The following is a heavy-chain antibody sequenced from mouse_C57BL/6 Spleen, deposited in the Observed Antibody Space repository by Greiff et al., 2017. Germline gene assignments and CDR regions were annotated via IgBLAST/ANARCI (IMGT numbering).Heavy chain of an antibody. CDR3: ARVDTTVVVYYDV. J-gene: IGHJ1*03. CDR2: ISYDGSN. CDR1: GYSITSGYY. Sequence: ESGPGLVKPSQSLSLTCSVTGYSITSGYYWNWIRQFPGNKLEWMGYISYDGSNNYNPSLKNRISITRATSKNQFFLKLNSVTTQDTATLYCARVDTTVVVYYDVWGTGTTVTVSS. D-gene: IGHD1-1*01. V-gene: IGHV3-6*01.